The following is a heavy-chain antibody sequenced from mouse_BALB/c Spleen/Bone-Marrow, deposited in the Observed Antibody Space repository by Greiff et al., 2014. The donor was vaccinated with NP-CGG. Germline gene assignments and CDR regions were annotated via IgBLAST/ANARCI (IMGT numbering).Heavy chain of an antibody. CDR1: GFSLTTYG. CDR3: ARKGYTGYFDV. V-gene: IGHV2-2*02. D-gene: IGHD2-2*01. J-gene: IGHJ1*01. Sequence: QVQLQQPGPGLVKPSQILSITCTVSGFSLTTYGLHWVRQSPGKGLEWLGVIWSGGGTDYNAAFISRLIITKDNSKSQVFFKMNSLQTNDTAMYYCARKGYTGYFDVWGAGTTVTVSS. CDR2: IWSGGGT.